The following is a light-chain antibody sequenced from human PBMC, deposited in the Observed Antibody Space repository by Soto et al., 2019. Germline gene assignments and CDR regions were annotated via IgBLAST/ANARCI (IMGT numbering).Light chain of an antibody. CDR1: SSDVGGYNY. V-gene: IGLV2-11*01. J-gene: IGLJ1*01. CDR2: DVT. CDR3: CSYAGNYTYV. Sequence: QSALTQPRSVSGSPGQSVTISCTGTSSDVGGYNYVSWYQQNPGKAPKLMIHDVTKRPSGVPDRFSGSKSGNTASLTISGLQAEDEADYYCCSYAGNYTYVFGPGTKLTVL.